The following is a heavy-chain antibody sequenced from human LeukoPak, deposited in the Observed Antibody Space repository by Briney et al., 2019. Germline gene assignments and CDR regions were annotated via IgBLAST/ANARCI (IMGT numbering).Heavy chain of an antibody. Sequence: SETLSLTCTVSGDSVSGDSWSWIRQSPEKGLEWIGYIYYNGLTKYNPSLKSRITISIDTSKNQFYLKLNSVTAADTAVYYCVSVGRRSDAFDIWGQGKMVTVSS. CDR2: IYYNGLT. V-gene: IGHV4-59*02. J-gene: IGHJ3*02. CDR3: VSVGRRSDAFDI. CDR1: GDSVSGDS. D-gene: IGHD1-26*01.